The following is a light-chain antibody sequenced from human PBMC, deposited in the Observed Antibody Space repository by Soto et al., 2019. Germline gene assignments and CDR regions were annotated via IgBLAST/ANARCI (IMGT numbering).Light chain of an antibody. CDR3: QQYGSSPLAT. V-gene: IGKV3-20*01. CDR1: QNVISDY. J-gene: IGKJ2*01. Sequence: EIVLTQSPGTLSFSPGERATLSCRASQNVISDYLAWYQQRPGQAPRLLIYGASSRATGIPDRFSGSGSGTDFSLTISRLEPEDCAVYYCQQYGSSPLATFGQGTKLEIK. CDR2: GAS.